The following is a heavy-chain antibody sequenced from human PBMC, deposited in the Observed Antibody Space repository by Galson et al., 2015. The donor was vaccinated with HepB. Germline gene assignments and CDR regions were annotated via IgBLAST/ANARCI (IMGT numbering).Heavy chain of an antibody. D-gene: IGHD3-9*01. Sequence: ASGFTFSSYGMHWVRQTPGKGLEWVAVISYDGSNKYYADSVKGRFTISRDNSKNTLYLQMNSLRAEDTAVYYCARDLRYFDWPVGYYGMDVWGQGTTVTVSS. J-gene: IGHJ6*02. CDR2: ISYDGSNK. CDR1: GFTFSSYG. CDR3: ARDLRYFDWPVGYYGMDV. V-gene: IGHV3-30*03.